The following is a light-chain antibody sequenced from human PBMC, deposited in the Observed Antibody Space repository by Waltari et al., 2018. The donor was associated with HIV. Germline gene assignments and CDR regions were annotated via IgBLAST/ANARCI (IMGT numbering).Light chain of an antibody. Sequence: QSVLTQPPSASGTPGQRVTISCSGSISNIGSNTVNWYQQLPGTAPKLLIYTTNQRPSGVPDRVSGSKSVASASLAISGLQSDDGADYYCATWDDSLNGPVFGGGTKLTVL. CDR1: ISNIGSNT. CDR2: TTN. V-gene: IGLV1-44*01. J-gene: IGLJ3*02. CDR3: ATWDDSLNGPV.